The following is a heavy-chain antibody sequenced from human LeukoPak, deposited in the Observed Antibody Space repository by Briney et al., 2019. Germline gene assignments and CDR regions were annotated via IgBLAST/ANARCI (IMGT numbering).Heavy chain of an antibody. J-gene: IGHJ4*02. D-gene: IGHD7-27*01. CDR1: GFSVSSNY. CDR3: ARAGGFGNWVDY. CDR2: FYSGGST. Sequence: GGSLRLSCAASGFSVSSNYMSWVRQAPGKGLEWVSVFYSGGSTYYADSVKGRFTISRDNSENTLYLQMNSLRAEDTAVYYCARAGGFGNWVDYWGQGTLVTVSS. V-gene: IGHV3-53*01.